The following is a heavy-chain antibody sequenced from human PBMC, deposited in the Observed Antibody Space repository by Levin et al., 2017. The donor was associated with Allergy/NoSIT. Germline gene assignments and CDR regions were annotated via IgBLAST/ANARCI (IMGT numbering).Heavy chain of an antibody. D-gene: IGHD1-14*01. CDR2: VYYTGRT. J-gene: IGHJ5*02. CDR3: AREPTGWLDP. CDR1: GISISSDS. V-gene: IGHV4-59*01. Sequence: SETLSLTCSVSGISISSDSWSWIRQFPGKGLEWIGYVYYTGRTNYNPSLKNRVTISVDSSKTQFSLRLSSVTAADTAIYYCAREPTGWLDPWGQGTLVTVSS.